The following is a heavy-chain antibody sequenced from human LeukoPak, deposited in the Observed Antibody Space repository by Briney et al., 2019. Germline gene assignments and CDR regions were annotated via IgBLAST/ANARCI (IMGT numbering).Heavy chain of an antibody. V-gene: IGHV1-69*13. CDR1: GGTFSSYA. CDR2: IIPIFGTA. CDR3: ARDIRIAAAGLNWFDP. D-gene: IGHD6-13*01. Sequence: ASVKVSCEASGGTFSSYAISWVRQAPGQGLEWMGGIIPIFGTANYAQKFQGRVTITADESTSTAYMELSSLRSEDTAVYYCARDIRIAAAGLNWFDPWGQGTLVTVSS. J-gene: IGHJ5*02.